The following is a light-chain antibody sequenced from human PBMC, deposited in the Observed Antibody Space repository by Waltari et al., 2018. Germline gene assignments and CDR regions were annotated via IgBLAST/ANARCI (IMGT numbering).Light chain of an antibody. J-gene: IGKJ1*01. CDR1: QNIRTH. Sequence: DIQMTQSPSSLSASVGDTVTVPCRASQNIRTHLNWYQQKPAPAPNLLIYAASTLPRGVPSRFSASASGTDFTLTVTNLQPDDFAVYFCQQSFSSPWTFGQGTRV. V-gene: IGKV1-39*01. CDR3: QQSFSSPWT. CDR2: AAS.